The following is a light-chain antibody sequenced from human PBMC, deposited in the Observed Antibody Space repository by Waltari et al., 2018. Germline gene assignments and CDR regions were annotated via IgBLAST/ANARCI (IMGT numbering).Light chain of an antibody. Sequence: DIQMTQSLSTLSASVGDRVTITCRASQRINNWLAWYQQKPWKAPKLLIYKASYLETGVPSRFSGSGSGAEFTLTISSLQPDDFATYYCHQYSGSPRWTFGQGTKVEV. CDR3: HQYSGSPRWT. V-gene: IGKV1-5*03. CDR2: KAS. J-gene: IGKJ1*01. CDR1: QRINNW.